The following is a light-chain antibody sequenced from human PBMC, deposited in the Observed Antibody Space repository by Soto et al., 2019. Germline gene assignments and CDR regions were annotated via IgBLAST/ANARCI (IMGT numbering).Light chain of an antibody. CDR2: GTS. V-gene: IGKV1-6*01. J-gene: IGKJ1*01. Sequence: AIQMTQSPSSLSASVGDRVTITCRASQDIRAELGWYQQKPGEAPKLLVYGTSTLQTGVPSRFSGSGSGADFTLTISSLQPEDFATYYCLHDYDYPRTFGQGTKVDIK. CDR1: QDIRAE. CDR3: LHDYDYPRT.